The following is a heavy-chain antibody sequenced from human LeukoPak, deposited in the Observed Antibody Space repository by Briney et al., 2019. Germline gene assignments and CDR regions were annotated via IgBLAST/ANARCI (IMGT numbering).Heavy chain of an antibody. CDR3: ARHPFSAPFDY. V-gene: IGHV4-59*08. D-gene: IGHD6-19*01. CDR1: GGSMINYY. J-gene: IGHJ4*02. CDR2: AYHTGHT. Sequence: PSETLSLTCTVSGGSMINYYWSWVRLTPGKGLEWIAYAYHTGHTHYNPSLKSRATISLDTSKNQVSLKVNSVTAADTAVYYCARHPFSAPFDYWGQGTLVTVSS.